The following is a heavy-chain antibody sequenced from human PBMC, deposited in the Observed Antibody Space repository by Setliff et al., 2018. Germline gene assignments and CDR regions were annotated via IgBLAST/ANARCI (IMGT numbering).Heavy chain of an antibody. D-gene: IGHD2-15*01. CDR3: ARTCSGSGCYAGLES. Sequence: GGSLRLSCAASGFTFSSYAMTWVRQAPGKGLEWVAVIWDDGGNKYHADSVKGRFTISGDNSKNTLYLQMNSLRPEDTAVYYCARTCSGSGCYAGLESWGQGTPVTVSS. J-gene: IGHJ4*02. CDR1: GFTFSSYA. CDR2: IWDDGGNK. V-gene: IGHV3-33*08.